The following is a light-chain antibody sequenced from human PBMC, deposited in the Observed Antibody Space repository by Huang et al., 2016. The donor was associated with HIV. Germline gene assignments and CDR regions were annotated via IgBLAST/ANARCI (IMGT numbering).Light chain of an antibody. CDR3: QQYYSTPYT. CDR2: WAT. Sequence: DIVMTQSPDSLPVSLGERATINCESSQSLLYRSNNKNYLAWYQQSPGQPPKLLFYWATTRESGVPDRFSGSGSGTDFTLTISSLQAEDVAVYYCQQYYSTPYTFGQGTKLEIK. V-gene: IGKV4-1*01. CDR1: QSLLYRSNNKNY. J-gene: IGKJ2*01.